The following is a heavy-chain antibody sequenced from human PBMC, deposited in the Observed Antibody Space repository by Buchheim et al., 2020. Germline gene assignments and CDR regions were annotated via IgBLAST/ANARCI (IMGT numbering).Heavy chain of an antibody. D-gene: IGHD5-24*01. CDR1: GGSITSSGYY. CDR3: ARRRDGYTFSAFDI. J-gene: IGHJ3*02. Sequence: QLQLQESGPGLVKPSETLSLTCSVSGGSITSSGYYWGWLRQPPGKGLEWIGNIHYSGSTYYNPSLKSRVTMSIAAPKNQFSLKLSSVTAADTTVFYCARRRDGYTFSAFDIWGQGT. V-gene: IGHV4-39*01. CDR2: IHYSGST.